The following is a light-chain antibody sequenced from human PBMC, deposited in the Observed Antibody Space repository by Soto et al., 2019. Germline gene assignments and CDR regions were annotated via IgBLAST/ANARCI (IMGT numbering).Light chain of an antibody. CDR3: QQHNSYPPWT. CDR2: AAS. Sequence: IQLTQSPSSLSASVGDRVTITCRASQGISSYLAWYQQKPGKAPKLLIYAASTLQSGVPSRFSGSGSGTDFTLTITSLQPEDFATYYGQQHNSYPPWTFGQGTKVEIK. V-gene: IGKV1-9*01. J-gene: IGKJ1*01. CDR1: QGISSY.